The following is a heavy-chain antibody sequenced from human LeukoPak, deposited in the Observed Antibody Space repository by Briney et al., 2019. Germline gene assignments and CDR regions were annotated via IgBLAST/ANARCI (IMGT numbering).Heavy chain of an antibody. Sequence: SETLSLTCTVSGGSISSGGYYWSWIRQHPGKGLEWIGYIYYSGSTYYDPSLKSRVTISVDTSKNQFSLKLSSVTAADTAVYYCARDLRRTMVWGRSGPFDPWGQGTLVTVSS. CDR2: IYYSGST. V-gene: IGHV4-31*03. CDR3: ARDLRRTMVWGRSGPFDP. J-gene: IGHJ5*02. CDR1: GGSISSGGYY. D-gene: IGHD3-10*01.